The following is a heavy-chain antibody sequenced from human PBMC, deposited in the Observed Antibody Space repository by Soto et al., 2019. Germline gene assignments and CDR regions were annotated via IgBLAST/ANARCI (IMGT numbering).Heavy chain of an antibody. CDR1: GGTFSSYA. J-gene: IGHJ4*02. V-gene: IGHV1-69*13. CDR2: IIPIFGTA. D-gene: IGHD6-13*01. CDR3: AREGIAGIAAAGIKFAN. Sequence: SVKVSCKASGGTFSSYAISWVRQAPGQGLERMGGIIPIFGTANYAQKFQGRVTITADESTSTAYMELSSLRSEDTAVYYCAREGIAGIAAAGIKFANWGQGTLVTVSS.